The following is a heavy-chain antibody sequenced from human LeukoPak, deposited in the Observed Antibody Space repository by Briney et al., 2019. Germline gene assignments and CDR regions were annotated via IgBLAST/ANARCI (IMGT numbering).Heavy chain of an antibody. D-gene: IGHD3/OR15-3a*01. CDR2: ISNVGTTT. J-gene: IGHJ4*02. V-gene: IGHV3-11*01. CDR3: ACDFRYLGHDF. Sequence: PGGSLRLSCTASALTLGNYYMSWVRQAPGKGLEWISYISNVGTTTYYADPVRGRFTVSRDNAKNSLYLQMDSLRAEDTAVYYCACDFRYLGHDFWGQGTLVTVSS. CDR1: ALTLGNYY.